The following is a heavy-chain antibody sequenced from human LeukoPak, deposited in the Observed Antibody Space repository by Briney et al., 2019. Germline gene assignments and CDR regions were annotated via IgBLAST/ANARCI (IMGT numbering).Heavy chain of an antibody. Sequence: GGSLRLSCAASGFAFSRYVLYWVRRAPGKGPEWVSAIGTGGDTYYADSVMGRFTISRDNAKKSLYLQMNSLIAEDMAVYYCARDYPPQIARIGYYDFWSGYYGYYYYYGMDVWGQGTTVTVSS. V-gene: IGHV3-47*02. D-gene: IGHD3-3*01. CDR3: ARDYPPQIARIGYYDFWSGYYGYYYYYGMDV. CDR1: GFAFSRYV. J-gene: IGHJ6*02. CDR2: IGTGGDT.